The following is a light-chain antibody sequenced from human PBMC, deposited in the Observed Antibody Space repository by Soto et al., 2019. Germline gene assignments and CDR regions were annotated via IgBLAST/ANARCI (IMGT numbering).Light chain of an antibody. CDR1: QSISSY. CDR3: QQSYSSPRFT. Sequence: DLQMTQSPSSLSASVGDRVTITCRASQSISSYLNWYQQKPGKAPKLLIYAASSLQRGVPSRFSGGGAGKDFTLTISSLQPEDFATYYCQQSYSSPRFTFGPGTKVDIK. J-gene: IGKJ3*01. V-gene: IGKV1-39*01. CDR2: AAS.